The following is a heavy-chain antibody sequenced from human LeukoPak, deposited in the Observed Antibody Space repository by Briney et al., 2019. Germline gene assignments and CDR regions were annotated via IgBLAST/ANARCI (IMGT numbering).Heavy chain of an antibody. V-gene: IGHV3-11*04. CDR1: GFTFSDYY. D-gene: IGHD3-22*01. J-gene: IGHJ4*02. Sequence: GGSLRLSCAASGFTFSDYYMSWIRQAPGKGLEWISYISSSGSTIYYADSVKGRFTISRDNSKNTLYLQMNSLRAEDTAVYYCARDRGYYDSSGYYAFDYWGQGTLVTVSS. CDR2: ISSSGSTI. CDR3: ARDRGYYDSSGYYAFDY.